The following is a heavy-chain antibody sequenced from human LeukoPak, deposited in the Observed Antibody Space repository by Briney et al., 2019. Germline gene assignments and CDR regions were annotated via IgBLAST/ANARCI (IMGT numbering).Heavy chain of an antibody. V-gene: IGHV4-31*03. Sequence: PSETLSLTCTVSGGSISSGGYYWSWIRQHPGKGLEWIGYIPYSGSTHYNPSLKSRVTISVDTSKNQFSLKLSSVTAADTAVYYCAAYCSSIHCYGDAYYYYGMDVWGQGTTVTVSS. CDR3: AAYCSSIHCYGDAYYYYGMDV. J-gene: IGHJ6*02. CDR1: GGSISSGGYY. D-gene: IGHD2-2*01. CDR2: IPYSGST.